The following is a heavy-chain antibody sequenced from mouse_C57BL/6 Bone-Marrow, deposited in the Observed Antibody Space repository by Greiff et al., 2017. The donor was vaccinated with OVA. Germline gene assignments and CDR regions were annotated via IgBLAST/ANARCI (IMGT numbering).Heavy chain of an antibody. CDR2: SRNKANDYTT. V-gene: IGHV7-1*01. CDR3: ARDDLFDY. J-gene: IGHJ2*01. Sequence: EVKLMESGGGLVQSGRSLRLSCATSGFTFSDFYMEWVRQAPGKGLEWIAASRNKANDYTTEYSASVKGRFIVSRDTSQSILYLQMNALRAEDTAIYYCARDDLFDYWGQGTTLTVSS. CDR1: GFTFSDFY.